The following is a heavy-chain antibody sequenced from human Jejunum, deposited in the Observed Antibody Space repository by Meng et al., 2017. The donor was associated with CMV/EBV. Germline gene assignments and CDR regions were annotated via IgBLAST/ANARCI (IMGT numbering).Heavy chain of an antibody. CDR3: ARHTGDYDGTVFDY. V-gene: IGHV1-2*06. CDR1: GYTFIYYY. Sequence: KTSGYTFIYYYVHWVRQAPGQGLEWMGRINPNTGDTIYPQKFEDRVTMTRDTSISTAYMEVSRLTSDDTALYYCARHTGDYDGTVFDYWGQGALVTVSS. D-gene: IGHD4-23*01. J-gene: IGHJ4*02. CDR2: INPNTGDT.